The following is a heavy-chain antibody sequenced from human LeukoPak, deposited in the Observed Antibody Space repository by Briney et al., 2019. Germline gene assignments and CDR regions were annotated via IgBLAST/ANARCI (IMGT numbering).Heavy chain of an antibody. CDR1: GFTFSSYS. CDR3: AKDRAALPVTTYNFDF. Sequence: GGSLRLSCAASGFTFSSYSMNWVRQAPGKGLEWVSYISSSSSTIYYADSVKGRFTISRDNAKNSLYLQMNSLRAEDTAVYYCAKDRAALPVTTYNFDFWGQGTLVTVSS. CDR2: ISSSSSTI. D-gene: IGHD2-2*01. J-gene: IGHJ4*02. V-gene: IGHV3-48*04.